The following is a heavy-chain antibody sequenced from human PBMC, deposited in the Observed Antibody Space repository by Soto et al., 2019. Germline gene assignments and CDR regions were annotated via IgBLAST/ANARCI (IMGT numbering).Heavy chain of an antibody. CDR1: GFTFSSYG. CDR3: AKAVARDPPFDY. Sequence: GGSLRLSCAASGFTFSSYGMHWVRQAPGKGLEWVAVISYDGSNKYYADSVKGRFTISRDNSKNTLYLQMNSLRAEDTAVYYCAKAVARDPPFDYWGQGTLVTVSS. V-gene: IGHV3-30*18. D-gene: IGHD5-12*01. J-gene: IGHJ4*02. CDR2: ISYDGSNK.